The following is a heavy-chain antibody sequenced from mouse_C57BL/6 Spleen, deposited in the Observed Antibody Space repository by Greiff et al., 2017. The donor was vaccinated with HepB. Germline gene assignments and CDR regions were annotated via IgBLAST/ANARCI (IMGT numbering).Heavy chain of an antibody. V-gene: IGHV1-53*01. CDR1: GYTFTSYW. D-gene: IGHD2-4*01. J-gene: IGHJ4*01. CDR3: ARRDYDYDEGLYAMDY. Sequence: QVQLQQPGTELVKPGASVKLSCKASGYTFTSYWMHWVKQRPGQGLEWIGNINPSNGGTNYNEKFKSKATLTVDKSSSTAYMQLSSLTSEASAVYYCARRDYDYDEGLYAMDYWGQGTSVTVSS. CDR2: INPSNGGT.